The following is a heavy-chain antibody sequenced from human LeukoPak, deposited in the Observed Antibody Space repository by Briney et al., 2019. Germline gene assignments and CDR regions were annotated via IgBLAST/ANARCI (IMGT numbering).Heavy chain of an antibody. J-gene: IGHJ4*02. CDR1: GYSFTSYW. D-gene: IGHD3-22*01. V-gene: IGHV5-51*01. CDR2: IYPGDSDT. CDR3: ARFYAGDSSGYYYLDY. Sequence: GESLKISCKGSGYSFTSYWTGWVRQMPGKGLEWMGIIYPGDSDTRYSPSFQGQVTISADKSSSTAYLQWSSLKASDTAMYYCARFYAGDSSGYYYLDYWGQGTLVTVSS.